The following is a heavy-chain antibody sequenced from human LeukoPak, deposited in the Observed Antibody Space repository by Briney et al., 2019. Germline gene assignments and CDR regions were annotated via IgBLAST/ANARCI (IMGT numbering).Heavy chain of an antibody. CDR3: ARRWLHLDD. CDR2: INHSGST. D-gene: IGHD5-24*01. J-gene: IGHJ4*02. CDR1: GGSFSGYY. Sequence: SETLSLTCAVYGGSFSGYYWSWIRQPPGKGLEWIGEINHSGSTNYNPSLKSRVTISVDTSKNQFSLKLSSVTAADTAVYYCARRWLHLDDWGQGTLVTVSS. V-gene: IGHV4-34*01.